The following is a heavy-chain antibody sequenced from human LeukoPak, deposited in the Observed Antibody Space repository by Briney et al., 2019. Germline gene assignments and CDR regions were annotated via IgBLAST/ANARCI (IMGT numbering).Heavy chain of an antibody. D-gene: IGHD4-17*01. Sequence: GGSLRLSCAASGFTFSNAWMSWVRQAPGKGLEWVGRIKSKTDGGTTDYAAPVKGRFTISRDDSKNTLYLQMNSLKTEDTAVYYCTTYAIGYGDYGFQHWGQGTLVTVSS. CDR1: GFTFSNAW. CDR2: IKSKTDGGTT. CDR3: TTYAIGYGDYGFQH. J-gene: IGHJ1*01. V-gene: IGHV3-15*01.